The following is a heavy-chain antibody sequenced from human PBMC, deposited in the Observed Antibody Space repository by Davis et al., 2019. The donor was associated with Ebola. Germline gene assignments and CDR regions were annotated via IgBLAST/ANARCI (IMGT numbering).Heavy chain of an antibody. CDR2: IYYSGST. CDR3: ARRCTVPATYIPTYYDYYMDV. CDR1: GGSLSGYY. Sequence: SETLSLTCAVYGGSLSGYYWSWIRQPPGKGLEWIGYIYYSGSTYYNPSLKSRVTISGDTSKNQFSLKLSSVTAADTAVYYCARRCTVPATYIPTYYDYYMDVWGKGTTVTVSS. D-gene: IGHD6-19*01. V-gene: IGHV4-34*01. J-gene: IGHJ6*03.